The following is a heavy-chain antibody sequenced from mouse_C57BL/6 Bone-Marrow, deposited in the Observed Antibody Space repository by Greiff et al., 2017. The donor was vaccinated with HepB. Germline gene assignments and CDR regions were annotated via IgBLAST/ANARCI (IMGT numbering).Heavy chain of an antibody. D-gene: IGHD3-3*01. CDR3: ARGRGAMDY. CDR2: IHPNSGST. J-gene: IGHJ4*01. CDR1: GYTFTSYW. Sequence: QVQLQQPGAELVKPGASVKLSCKASGYTFTSYWMHWVKQRPGQGLEWIGMIHPNSGSTNYNEKFKGKATFTADTSSNTAYMQLSSLTTEDSAIYYCARGRGAMDYWGQGTSVTVSS. V-gene: IGHV1-64*01.